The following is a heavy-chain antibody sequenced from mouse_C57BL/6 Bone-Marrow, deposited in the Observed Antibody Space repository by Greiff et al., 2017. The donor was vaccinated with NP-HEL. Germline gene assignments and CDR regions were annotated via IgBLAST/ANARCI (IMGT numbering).Heavy chain of an antibody. J-gene: IGHJ3*01. CDR1: GFSLTSYG. CDR2: IWSGGST. Sequence: QVQLQQSGPGLVQPSQSLSITCTVSGFSLTSYGVHWVRQSPGKGLEWRGVIWSGGSTDYNAAFISRLSNSKDNSKSQVFFKMNSLQADDTAIYYCARSFAYWGQGTLVTVSA. V-gene: IGHV2-2*01. CDR3: ARSFAY.